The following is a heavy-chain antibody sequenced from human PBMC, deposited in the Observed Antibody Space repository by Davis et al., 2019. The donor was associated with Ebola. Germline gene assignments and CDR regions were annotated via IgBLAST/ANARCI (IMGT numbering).Heavy chain of an antibody. CDR3: ARSRRFIAVAGTYYYYGMDV. V-gene: IGHV4-59*12. CDR1: GGSISSYY. Sequence: SETLSLTCTVSGGSISSYYWSWIRQPPGKGLEWIGYIYYSESTNYNPSLKSRVTISVDTSKNQFSLKLSSVTAADTAVYYCARSRRFIAVAGTYYYYGMDVWGQGTTVTVSS. D-gene: IGHD6-19*01. J-gene: IGHJ6*02. CDR2: IYYSEST.